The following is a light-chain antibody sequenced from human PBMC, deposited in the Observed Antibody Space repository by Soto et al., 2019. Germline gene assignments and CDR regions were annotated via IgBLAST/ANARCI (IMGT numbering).Light chain of an antibody. CDR1: QSVYSN. Sequence: EIVLTQSPGTLSLSPGERATLSCRASQSVYSNLAWYQQKPGQAPRLLIYGASTRATGIPARFSGSGSGTEFTLTISSLQSEDFAVYYCQQYHIWPSITFGQGTRLENK. V-gene: IGKV3-15*01. CDR3: QQYHIWPSIT. CDR2: GAS. J-gene: IGKJ5*01.